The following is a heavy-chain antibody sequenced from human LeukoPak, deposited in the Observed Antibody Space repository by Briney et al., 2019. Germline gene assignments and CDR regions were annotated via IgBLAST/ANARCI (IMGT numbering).Heavy chain of an antibody. CDR1: GGSISSGSYY. Sequence: PSETLSLTCTVSGGSISSGSYYWSWIRQPPGKGLEWIGYIYNSESTNYNPSLKSRVTMSVDTSKNQFSLKLSSVTAADTADYYCARLRIVAATYDAFDIWGQGTMVTVSS. J-gene: IGHJ3*02. CDR2: IYNSEST. D-gene: IGHD1-26*01. CDR3: ARLRIVAATYDAFDI. V-gene: IGHV4-61*01.